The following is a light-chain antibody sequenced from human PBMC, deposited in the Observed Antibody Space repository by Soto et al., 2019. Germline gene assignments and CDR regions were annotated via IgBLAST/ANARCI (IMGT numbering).Light chain of an antibody. V-gene: IGLV2-14*01. J-gene: IGLJ3*02. CDR1: SSDVGSQNF. Sequence: QSALTQPASVSGSPGQSITISCTGTSSDVGSQNFVSWHQQRPGKAPKFFIYGVTNRPSGVSNRFSGSKSGNTASLTISGLQADDEADYYCSSYSSSYTWVFGGGAKVTVL. CDR2: GVT. CDR3: SSYSSSYTWV.